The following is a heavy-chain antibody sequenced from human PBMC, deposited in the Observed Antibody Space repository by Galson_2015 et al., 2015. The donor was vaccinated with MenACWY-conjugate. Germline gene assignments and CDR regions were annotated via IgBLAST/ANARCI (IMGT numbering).Heavy chain of an antibody. CDR3: ARLGSSGLRGPLDS. CDR1: GYTFTSYW. V-gene: IGHV5-51*01. Sequence: QSGAEVKKPGESLKISCKGSGYTFTSYWIAWVRQMPGKGLECMGIIYPDDSDTKYSPSFRGQVTISADKSISAAYLQWSSLEASGTAKYYCARLGSSGLRGPLDSWGQGTPVTVSS. J-gene: IGHJ4*02. CDR2: IYPDDSDT. D-gene: IGHD3-22*01.